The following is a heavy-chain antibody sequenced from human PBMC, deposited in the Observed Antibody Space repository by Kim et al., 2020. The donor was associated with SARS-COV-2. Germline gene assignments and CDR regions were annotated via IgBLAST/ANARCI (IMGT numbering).Heavy chain of an antibody. J-gene: IGHJ4*02. D-gene: IGHD3-10*01. Sequence: SETLSLTCTVSGYSLSSDYYWGWIRQPPGTGLECIGSIYHSGSTYYNPSLKSRVIISVDTSKNWFSLKLSSVTAADTAVYYCARGVGYGSGSYIDHWGQGILVTVSS. V-gene: IGHV4-38-2*02. CDR2: IYHSGST. CDR3: ARGVGYGSGSYIDH. CDR1: GYSLSSDYY.